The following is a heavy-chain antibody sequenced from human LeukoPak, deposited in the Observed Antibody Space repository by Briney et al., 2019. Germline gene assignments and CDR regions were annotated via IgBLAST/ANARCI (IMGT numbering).Heavy chain of an antibody. J-gene: IGHJ5*02. CDR1: GGSIPISTYY. CDR2: IYYSGTT. D-gene: IGHD6-13*01. Sequence: SETLSLTCTVSGGSIPISTYYWGWVRQPPGKGLEWIGSIYYSGTTKYNPSLKSRVTISVDNSNNKFSLRLSSVTAADTAVYYCASGYSSSWTHNWFDPWGQGALVTVSS. CDR3: ASGYSSSWTHNWFDP. V-gene: IGHV4-39*07.